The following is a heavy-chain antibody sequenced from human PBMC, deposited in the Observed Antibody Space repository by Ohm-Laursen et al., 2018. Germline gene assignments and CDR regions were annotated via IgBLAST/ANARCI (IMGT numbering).Heavy chain of an antibody. CDR2: IFASGST. CDR1: GGSISSYY. D-gene: IGHD3-22*01. J-gene: IGHJ4*02. CDR3: ARTNGDYDRSGYFSRHYYFDY. Sequence: SETLSLTCTVSGGSISSYYWSWIRQPAGKGLEWIGRIFASGSTNYDPPLKSRVTMSVDTSKNLFSLRLSSVTAADTAVYYCARTNGDYDRSGYFSRHYYFDYWGQGTLVTVSS. V-gene: IGHV4-4*07.